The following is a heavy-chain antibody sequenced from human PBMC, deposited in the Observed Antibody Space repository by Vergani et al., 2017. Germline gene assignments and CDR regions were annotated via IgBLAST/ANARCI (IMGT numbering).Heavy chain of an antibody. J-gene: IGHJ6*02. CDR3: ASQKEDILTGYDYYGMDV. CDR1: GGSISSGSYY. CDR2: IYTSGST. D-gene: IGHD3-9*01. Sequence: QVQLQESGPGLVKPSQTLSLTCTVSGGSISSGSYYWSWIRQPAGKGLEWIGRIYTSGSTNYNPSLKSRVTISVDTSKNQFSLKLSSVTAADTAVYYCASQKEDILTGYDYYGMDVWGQGTTVTVSS. V-gene: IGHV4-61*02.